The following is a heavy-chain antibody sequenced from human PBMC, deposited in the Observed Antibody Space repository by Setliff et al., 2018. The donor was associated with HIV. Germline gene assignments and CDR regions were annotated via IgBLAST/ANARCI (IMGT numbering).Heavy chain of an antibody. Sequence: SVKVSCKASGGTLNKYVINWVRQAPGQGLEWMGGMSPILGRPEYTQKSLGRITITADRSTRTDYMELRGLRFEDTATYYCARDQATGYEKVWFSWIDPWGQGTLVTVS. J-gene: IGHJ5*02. CDR2: MSPILGRP. V-gene: IGHV1-69*06. CDR1: GGTLNKYV. CDR3: ARDQATGYEKVWFSWIDP. D-gene: IGHD5-12*01.